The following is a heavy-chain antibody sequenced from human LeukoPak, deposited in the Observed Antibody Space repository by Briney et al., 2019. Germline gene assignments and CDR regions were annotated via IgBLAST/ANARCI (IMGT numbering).Heavy chain of an antibody. Sequence: SVKVSCKASGYTFTGYYMHWVRQAPGQGLEWMGGIIPIFGTANYAQKFQGRVTITADESTSTAYMELSSLRSEDTAVYYCAREGYCSSTSCAIDYWGQGTLVTVSS. V-gene: IGHV1-69*13. J-gene: IGHJ4*02. CDR1: GYTFTGYY. D-gene: IGHD2-2*01. CDR2: IIPIFGTA. CDR3: AREGYCSSTSCAIDY.